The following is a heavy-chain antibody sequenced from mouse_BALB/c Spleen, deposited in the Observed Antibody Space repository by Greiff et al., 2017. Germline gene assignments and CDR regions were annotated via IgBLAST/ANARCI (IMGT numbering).Heavy chain of an antibody. Sequence: VQLKESGAELVRSGASVKLSCTASGFNIKDYYMYWVKQRPEQGLEWIGWIDPENGDTEYAPKFQGKATMTADTSSNTAYLQLSSLTSEDTAVYYCNAWYYRYDWFAYWGQGTLVTVSA. CDR3: NAWYYRYDWFAY. V-gene: IGHV14-4*02. CDR2: IDPENGDT. CDR1: GFNIKDYY. D-gene: IGHD2-14*01. J-gene: IGHJ3*01.